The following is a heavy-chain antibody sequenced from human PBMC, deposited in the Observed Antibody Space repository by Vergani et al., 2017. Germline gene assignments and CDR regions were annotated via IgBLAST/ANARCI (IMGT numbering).Heavy chain of an antibody. Sequence: EVQLLESGGGLVQPGGSLRLSCAASGFTFSSYSMNWVRQAPGKGLEWVSYISSSSSTIYYADSVKGRFTISRDNAKNSLYLQMNSLRAEDTAVYYCAKNPYSSGWYGLFDYWGQGTLVTVSS. J-gene: IGHJ4*02. CDR1: GFTFSSYS. D-gene: IGHD6-19*01. V-gene: IGHV3-48*01. CDR3: AKNPYSSGWYGLFDY. CDR2: ISSSSSTI.